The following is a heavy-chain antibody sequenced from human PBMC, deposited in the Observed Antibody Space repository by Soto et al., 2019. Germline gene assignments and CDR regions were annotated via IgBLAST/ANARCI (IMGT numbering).Heavy chain of an antibody. CDR1: GVSISSGNW. Sequence: SETLSLTCDVSGVSISSGNWWSWVRQPPGKGLEWIGEINHSGSTNYNPSLKSRVTISVDTSKNQFSLKLSSVTAADTAVYYCARGRDILTGYYRRGFDYWGQGTLVTVSS. J-gene: IGHJ4*02. CDR2: INHSGST. D-gene: IGHD3-9*01. V-gene: IGHV4-4*02. CDR3: ARGRDILTGYYRRGFDY.